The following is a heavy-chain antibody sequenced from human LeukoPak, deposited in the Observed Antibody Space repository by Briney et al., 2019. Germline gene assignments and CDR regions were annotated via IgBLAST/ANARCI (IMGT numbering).Heavy chain of an antibody. J-gene: IGHJ4*02. D-gene: IGHD3-10*01. V-gene: IGHV3-74*01. CDR3: ARIRGSGSYSGHYFDH. CDR2: ISTDGSLT. Sequence: GGSLRLFCAASGFTFSTYWMQWVRRARGRGLVWLSCISTDGSLTSHADCVEGRFTISRDNAKNTMYLQMNSVRGEYTVMSYCARIRGSGSYSGHYFDHWGQGTLVTVSS. CDR1: GFTFSTYW.